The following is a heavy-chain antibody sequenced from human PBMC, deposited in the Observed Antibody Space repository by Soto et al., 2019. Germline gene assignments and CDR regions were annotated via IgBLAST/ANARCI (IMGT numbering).Heavy chain of an antibody. CDR1: GYTFTSYG. CDR3: EREEGNKLTGYKNDGFDL. CDR2: FSDYNGNT. J-gene: IGHJ5*02. D-gene: IGHD3-9*01. Sequence: ASVKVSCKASGYTFTSYGISWVRQAPEQGLEWMGWFSDYNGNTNYVPKLQGRVTNTTDTSSSTVYMELRSLRSDDTSVYYCEREEGNKLTGYKNDGFDLLCQRTLVTVCS. V-gene: IGHV1-18*01.